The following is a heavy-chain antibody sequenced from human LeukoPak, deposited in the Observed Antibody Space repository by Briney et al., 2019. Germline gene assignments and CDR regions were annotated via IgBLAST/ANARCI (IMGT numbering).Heavy chain of an antibody. CDR3: ATMVRGVSPLN. Sequence: ASVKVSCKASGDTFRRYVISWVRQAPGEGLEWMGWMNPNSGNTGYAQKFQGRVTITRNTSISTAYMELSSLRSEDTAVYYCATMVRGVSPLNWGQGTLVTVSS. V-gene: IGHV1-8*03. J-gene: IGHJ4*02. CDR1: GDTFRRYV. D-gene: IGHD3-10*01. CDR2: MNPNSGNT.